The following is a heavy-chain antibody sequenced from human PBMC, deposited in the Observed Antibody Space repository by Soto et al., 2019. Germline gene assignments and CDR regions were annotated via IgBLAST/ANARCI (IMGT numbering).Heavy chain of an antibody. Sequence: ASVKVSCKVSGYSLSDLSIHWVRQAPGKGLEWMGGLDAADGETIYAQKLQGRGTMTEDTSTDTAYMELSSLTSEDTAMYYCATLPRTIERTPAAIWSFDSWGQGTLVTVSS. V-gene: IGHV1-24*01. CDR1: GYSLSDLS. J-gene: IGHJ4*02. D-gene: IGHD2-2*01. CDR3: ATLPRTIERTPAAIWSFDS. CDR2: LDAADGET.